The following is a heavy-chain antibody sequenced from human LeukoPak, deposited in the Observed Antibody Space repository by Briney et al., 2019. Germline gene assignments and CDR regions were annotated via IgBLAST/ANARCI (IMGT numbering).Heavy chain of an antibody. D-gene: IGHD3-10*01. J-gene: IGHJ4*02. CDR3: ARGGVGDFFDY. V-gene: IGHV3-7*01. CDR1: GFTFSSYW. CDR2: IKHDGSEK. Sequence: GGSLRLSCAASGFTFSSYWMSWVRQAPGKGLEWVANIKHDGSEKYNVDSGKGRSTLSTHNAKSSLYLQMQSLRAEDTAVYYCARGGVGDFFDYCSQGTLVTVSS.